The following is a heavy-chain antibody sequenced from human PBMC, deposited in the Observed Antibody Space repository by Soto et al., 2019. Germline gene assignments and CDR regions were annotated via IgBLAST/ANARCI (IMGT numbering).Heavy chain of an antibody. CDR3: ARGVAGSGFDL. V-gene: IGHV6-1*01. CDR2: TYYRSNWRH. Sequence: QVHLQQSGPGLVKPSQTLSLTCAISGDSVSSNTAAWTWIRSSPSRGLEWLGRTYYRSNWRHDYAVSVKSRITVNPDTSKNHFSLQLNSVTPDDTAVYYCARGVAGSGFDLWGQGTLVTVSS. D-gene: IGHD6-19*01. CDR1: GDSVSSNTAA. J-gene: IGHJ4*02.